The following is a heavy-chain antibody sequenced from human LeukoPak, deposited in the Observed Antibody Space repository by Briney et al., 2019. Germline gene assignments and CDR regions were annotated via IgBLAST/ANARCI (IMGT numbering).Heavy chain of an antibody. J-gene: IGHJ4*02. CDR2: IYYSGST. CDR1: GGSISSYS. CDR3: ARLGAAQGGDY. Sequence: SETLSLTCTVSGGSISSYSWGWIRQPPGKGLEWIGGIYYSGSTYYNPSLKSRVTISVDTSKNQFSLKLSSVTAADTAVYYCARLGAAQGGDYWGQGTLVTVSS. D-gene: IGHD3-16*01. V-gene: IGHV4-39*07.